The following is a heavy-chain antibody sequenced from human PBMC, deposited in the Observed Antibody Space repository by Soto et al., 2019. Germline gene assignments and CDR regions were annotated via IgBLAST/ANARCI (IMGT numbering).Heavy chain of an antibody. D-gene: IGHD6-6*01. V-gene: IGHV3-23*01. J-gene: IGHJ6*02. CDR3: ANGIAARPYYYYGMDV. CDR2: ISGSGGST. Sequence: GSLRLSCAASGFTFSSYAMSWVRQAPGKGLEWVSAISGSGGSTYYADSVKGRFTISRDNSKNTLYLQMNSLRAEDTAVYYCANGIAARPYYYYGMDVWGQGTTVTVSS. CDR1: GFTFSSYA.